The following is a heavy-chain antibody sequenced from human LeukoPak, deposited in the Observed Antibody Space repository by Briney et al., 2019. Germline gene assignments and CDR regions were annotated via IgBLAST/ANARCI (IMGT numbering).Heavy chain of an antibody. CDR2: ISYDGSNK. Sequence: GGSLRLSCVASGFPFSSYWMTWVRQAPGKGLEWVAVISYDGSNKYYADSVKGRFTISRDNSKNTLYLQMNSLRAEDTAVYYCARGGAALNSYYYGMDVWGQGTTVTVSS. V-gene: IGHV3-30-3*01. CDR1: GFPFSSYW. J-gene: IGHJ6*02. CDR3: ARGGAALNSYYYGMDV. D-gene: IGHD6-6*01.